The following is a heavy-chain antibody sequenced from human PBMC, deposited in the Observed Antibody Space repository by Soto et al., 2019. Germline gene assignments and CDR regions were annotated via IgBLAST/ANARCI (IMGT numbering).Heavy chain of an antibody. D-gene: IGHD6-13*01. J-gene: IGHJ6*02. CDR3: TTDDATIAAVYYYYGMDV. CDR2: IKSKTDGGTT. Sequence: EVQLVESGGGLVKPGGSLRLSCAASGFTFSNAWMSWVRQAPGKGLEWVGRIKSKTDGGTTDYAAPVKGRFTISRDDSKNTLYLQMNSLKTEDTAVYYCTTDDATIAAVYYYYGMDVWGQGTTVTVSS. CDR1: GFTFSNAW. V-gene: IGHV3-15*01.